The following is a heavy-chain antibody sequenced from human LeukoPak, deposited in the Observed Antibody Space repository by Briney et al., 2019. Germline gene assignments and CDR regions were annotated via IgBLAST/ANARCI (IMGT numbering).Heavy chain of an antibody. CDR1: GGTFSSYT. CDR3: ATTGVPAAYTTQYNWFDH. D-gene: IGHD2-2*01. V-gene: IGHV1-69*02. CDR2: IVPILGIA. J-gene: IGHJ5*02. Sequence: SVKVSCKASGGTFSSYTISWVRQAPGQGLEWMGRIVPILGIANYAQKFQGRVTINADKSTSTAYMELSSLRSEDTAVHYCATTGVPAAYTTQYNWFDHWGQGSLVTVSS.